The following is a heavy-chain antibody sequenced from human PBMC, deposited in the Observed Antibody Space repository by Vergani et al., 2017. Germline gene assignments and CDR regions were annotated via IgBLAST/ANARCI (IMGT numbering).Heavy chain of an antibody. CDR3: ARDCTSGGCPDNYGMDV. V-gene: IGHV3-23*01. Sequence: EVQLLESGGGSAQPGESLRLSCVASGFTFTAHGLNWVRQAPGKGLEWVSTLSASDRRTHYADSVKGRFIISRDNTNNSLFLQLRSLRAEDAAVYYCARDCTSGGCPDNYGMDVWGQGATVTVSS. CDR1: GFTFTAHG. CDR2: LSASDRRT. D-gene: IGHD2-8*01. J-gene: IGHJ6*02.